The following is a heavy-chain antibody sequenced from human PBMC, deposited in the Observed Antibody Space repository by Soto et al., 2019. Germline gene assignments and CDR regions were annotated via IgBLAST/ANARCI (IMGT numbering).Heavy chain of an antibody. J-gene: IGHJ4*02. CDR2: ISAGGDRT. Sequence: EVQVSESGGGLVQPGGSLRLSCATSGFTFSNYPMNWVRQAPGKGLEWVSGISAGGDRTYYADSVKGRFTISRDNSTNSVSLRMNSLRVEDTAVYYCARRVWGQGTLVTVSS. V-gene: IGHV3-23*01. CDR3: ARRV. CDR1: GFTFSNYP.